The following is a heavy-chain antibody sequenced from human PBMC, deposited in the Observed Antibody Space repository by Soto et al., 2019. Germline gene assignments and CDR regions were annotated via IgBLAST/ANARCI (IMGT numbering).Heavy chain of an antibody. CDR3: ARDRGGLGLTMIVVVIRPSDAFDI. D-gene: IGHD3-22*01. Sequence: GASVKVSCKASGYTFTSYGISWVRQAPGQRLEWMGWISAYNGNTNYAQKLQGRVTMTTDTSTSTAYMELRSLRSDDTAVYYCARDRGGLGLTMIVVVIRPSDAFDIWGQGTMVTVSS. V-gene: IGHV1-18*01. CDR2: ISAYNGNT. CDR1: GYTFTSYG. J-gene: IGHJ3*02.